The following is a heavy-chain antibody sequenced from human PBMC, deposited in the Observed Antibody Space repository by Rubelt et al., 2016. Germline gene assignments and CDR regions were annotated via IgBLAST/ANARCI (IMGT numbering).Heavy chain of an antibody. V-gene: IGHV4-59*01. CDR3: ARDLGRYCDGTRCYGFDS. CDR1: GGSISSYY. CDR2: VYYSGST. D-gene: IGHD2-2*01. Sequence: QVQLQESGPGLVKPSETLSLTCTVSGGSISSYYWSWIRQPPGKGLEWIGYVYYSGSTNYNPSLKSRVTISVDTSKNQFSRWLSIVTAADTAGYYWARDLGRYCDGTRCYGFDSWGQGTPVSVSS. J-gene: IGHJ4*02.